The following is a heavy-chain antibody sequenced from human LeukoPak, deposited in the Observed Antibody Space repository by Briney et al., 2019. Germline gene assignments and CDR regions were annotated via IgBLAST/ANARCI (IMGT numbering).Heavy chain of an antibody. Sequence: GGSLRLSCAASGFTFDDYAMHWVRRAPGKGLEWVSGISWNSGSIGYADSVKGRFTISRDNAKNSLYLQMNSLRAEDTALYYCAKDGYDSSGGYFDYWGQGTLVTVSS. CDR1: GFTFDDYA. V-gene: IGHV3-9*01. J-gene: IGHJ4*02. CDR3: AKDGYDSSGGYFDY. D-gene: IGHD3-22*01. CDR2: ISWNSGSI.